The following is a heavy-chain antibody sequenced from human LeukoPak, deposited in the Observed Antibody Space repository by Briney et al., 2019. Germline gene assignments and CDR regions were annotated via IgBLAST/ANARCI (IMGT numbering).Heavy chain of an antibody. CDR1: GFTFSSYW. V-gene: IGHV3-30-3*01. CDR3: ARDGYNYRPFDY. D-gene: IGHD5-24*01. Sequence: PGGSLRLSCAASGFTFSSYWMSWARQAPGKGLEWVAVISYDGSNKYYADSVKGRFTISRDNSKNTLYLQMNSLRAEDTAVYYCARDGYNYRPFDYWGQGTLVTVSS. J-gene: IGHJ4*02. CDR2: ISYDGSNK.